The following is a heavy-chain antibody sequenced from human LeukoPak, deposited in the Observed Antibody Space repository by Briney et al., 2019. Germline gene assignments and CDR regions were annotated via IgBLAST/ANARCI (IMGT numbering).Heavy chain of an antibody. J-gene: IGHJ4*02. Sequence: GGSLRLSCAASGFIFSNYVMHWVRQAPGKGLEWVAVIWYDGSDKHYADSVQGRFTISRDNSKNSLYLQMNSLRAEDTALYYCARRVQYYFDYWGQGTLVTVSS. CDR3: ARRVQYYFDY. CDR1: GFIFSNYV. V-gene: IGHV3-33*01. CDR2: IWYDGSDK.